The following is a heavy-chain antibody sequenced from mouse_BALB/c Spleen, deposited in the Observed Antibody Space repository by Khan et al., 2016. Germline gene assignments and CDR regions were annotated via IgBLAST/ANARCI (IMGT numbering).Heavy chain of an antibody. D-gene: IGHD2-14*01. CDR3: ARYYYRYGRFDY. CDR2: ISYSGST. V-gene: IGHV3-2*02. CDR1: GYSITSDYA. J-gene: IGHJ2*01. Sequence: EVELVESGPGLVKPSQSLSLTCTVAGYSITSDYAWNWIRQFPGNKLEWMGYISYSGSTSYNPSLKSRISITRDTSKNQFFLQLNSVTTEDTATDYCARYYYRYGRFDYWGQGTTLTVSS.